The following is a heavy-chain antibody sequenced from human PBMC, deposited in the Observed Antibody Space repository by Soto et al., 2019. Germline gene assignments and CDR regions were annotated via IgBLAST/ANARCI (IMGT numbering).Heavy chain of an antibody. CDR3: VRVGVGIGNHFDS. D-gene: IGHD1-26*01. CDR2: IHYSGRT. Sequence: XGTLSLTGRVSKGCISGFYWTWIRQPPGKILEWIGYIHYSGRTDYNPSLTSRATMSVDTSKNQFSLNLKSITAADTAVYYCVRVGVGIGNHFDSWGRGTLVTVSS. J-gene: IGHJ4*02. V-gene: IGHV4-59*12. CDR1: KGCISGFY.